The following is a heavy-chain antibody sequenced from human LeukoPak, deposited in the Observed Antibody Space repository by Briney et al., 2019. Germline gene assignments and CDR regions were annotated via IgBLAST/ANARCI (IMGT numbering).Heavy chain of an antibody. J-gene: IGHJ4*02. CDR3: ARYYGGGSGSYSPFDY. CDR1: GGSISSYY. V-gene: IGHV4-59*08. CDR2: IYYSGST. D-gene: IGHD3-10*01. Sequence: SETLSLTCTVSGGSISSYYWSWIRQPPGKGLEWIGYIYYSGSTNYNPSLKSRVTISVDTSKNQFSLKLSSVTAADTAVYYCARYYGGGSGSYSPFDYWGQGTLVTVSS.